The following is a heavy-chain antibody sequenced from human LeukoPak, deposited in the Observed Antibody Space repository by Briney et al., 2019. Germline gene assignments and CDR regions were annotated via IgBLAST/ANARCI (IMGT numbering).Heavy chain of an antibody. J-gene: IGHJ5*02. Sequence: ASVKVSCKVSGYTLTELSMHWVRRAPGKGLEWMGGFDPEDGETIYAQKFQGRVTMTEDTSTDTAYMELSSLRSEDTAVYYCATEVSGFYSNGWFDPWGQGTLVTVSS. V-gene: IGHV1-24*01. CDR2: FDPEDGET. CDR3: ATEVSGFYSNGWFDP. CDR1: GYTLTELS. D-gene: IGHD3-22*01.